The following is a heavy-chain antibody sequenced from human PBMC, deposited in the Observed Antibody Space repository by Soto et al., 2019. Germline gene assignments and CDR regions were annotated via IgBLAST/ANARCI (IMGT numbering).Heavy chain of an antibody. CDR1: GFTITSYG. J-gene: IGHJ4*02. V-gene: IGHV3-30*03. CDR3: VSDRRYGHASVPYS. Sequence: QAHLVESGGGVVQPGRSLRLSCAASGFTITSYGMHWVRQAPGTRLGWVAVISYDGGLQHYADSVKGRFTISRDNPKNMVLLQMNSLRAEDTGVYYCVSDRRYGHASVPYSWGQGTLVSVSS. CDR2: ISYDGGLQ. D-gene: IGHD5-18*01.